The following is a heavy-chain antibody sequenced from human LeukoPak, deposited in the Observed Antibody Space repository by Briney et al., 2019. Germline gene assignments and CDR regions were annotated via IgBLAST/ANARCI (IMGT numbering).Heavy chain of an antibody. V-gene: IGHV3-30*03. CDR2: ISYDGSNK. CDR3: ATGEVTMVRGGGYYFDY. CDR1: GFTFSSCG. D-gene: IGHD3-10*01. J-gene: IGHJ4*02. Sequence: GGSLRLSCAASGFTFSSCGMHWVRQAPGKGLEWVAVISYDGSNKYYADSVKGRFTISRDNSKNTLYLQMNSLRAEDTAVYYCATGEVTMVRGGGYYFDYWGQGTLVTVSS.